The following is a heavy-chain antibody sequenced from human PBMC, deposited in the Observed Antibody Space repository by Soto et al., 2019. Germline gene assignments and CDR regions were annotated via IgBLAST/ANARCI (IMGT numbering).Heavy chain of an antibody. D-gene: IGHD1-7*01. CDR2: ISGDGSNT. CDR3: ARSLPGTYGAFDL. V-gene: IGHV3-74*01. CDR1: EFTFRSYW. J-gene: IGHJ3*01. Sequence: EVQLVDSGGGLVQPGGSLRLSCAASEFTFRSYWMHWVRQSPGKGLVWVSRISGDGSNTNYADSVKGRFTISRDNAKNTVYLQIDSLRAEDTAVYYCARSLPGTYGAFDLWGQGTVVTVSS.